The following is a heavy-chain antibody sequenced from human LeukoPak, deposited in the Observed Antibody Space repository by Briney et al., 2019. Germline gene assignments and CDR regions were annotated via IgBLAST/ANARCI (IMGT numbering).Heavy chain of an antibody. D-gene: IGHD2-21*02. J-gene: IGHJ2*01. CDR1: GFAFSSYW. CDR2: INTDGSST. Sequence: GSLRLSCAASGFAFSSYWMHWVRQAPGKGLVWVSRINTDGSSTSYADSVKGRFTTSRDNAKNTLYLQMNSLRAEDTAVYYCARDPKHIVVVTAGGYFDLCGRGTLVTVSS. CDR3: ARDPKHIVVVTAGGYFDL. V-gene: IGHV3-74*01.